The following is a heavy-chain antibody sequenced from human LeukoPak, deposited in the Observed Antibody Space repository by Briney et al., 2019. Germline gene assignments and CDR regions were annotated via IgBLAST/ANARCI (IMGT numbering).Heavy chain of an antibody. D-gene: IGHD3-10*01. CDR3: AGGPGSYSKEAFDM. CDR1: GGYISSGSYY. V-gene: IGHV4-61*02. J-gene: IGHJ3*02. CDR2: TFASGIT. Sequence: SQTLSLTCTVSGGYISSGSYYWSWIRQPAEEGLEWIGRTFASGITNYNPSLKSRVTISVDTSNNQFSLKLSSVTAADTAVCYCAGGPGSYSKEAFDMWGQGTMVTVSS.